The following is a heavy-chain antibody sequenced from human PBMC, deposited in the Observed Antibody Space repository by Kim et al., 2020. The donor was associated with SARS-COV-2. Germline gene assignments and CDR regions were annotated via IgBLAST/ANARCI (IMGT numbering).Heavy chain of an antibody. J-gene: IGHJ6*02. Sequence: YYNPSLKSRVTISVDTSKNQFSLKLSSVTAADTAVYYCAREVTMRYGMDVWGQGTTVTVSS. V-gene: IGHV4-30-2*05. D-gene: IGHD3-22*01. CDR3: AREVTMRYGMDV.